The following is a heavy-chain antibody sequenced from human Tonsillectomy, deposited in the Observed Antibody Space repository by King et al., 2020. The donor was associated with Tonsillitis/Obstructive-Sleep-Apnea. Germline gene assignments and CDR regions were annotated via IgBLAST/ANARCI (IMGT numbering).Heavy chain of an antibody. CDR3: ARDQEGTASGYYYYGVDV. CDR1: GGSISSYY. Sequence: LQLQESGPGLVKPSETLSLTCTVSGGSISSYYWSWIRQPPGKGLEWIGYIYYSGSTNYNPSLKSRVTISVDTSKNQFSLKLSSVTAADTAVYYCARDQEGTASGYYYYGVDVWGQGTTVTVSS. CDR2: IYYSGST. D-gene: IGHD1-1*01. J-gene: IGHJ6*02. V-gene: IGHV4-59*01.